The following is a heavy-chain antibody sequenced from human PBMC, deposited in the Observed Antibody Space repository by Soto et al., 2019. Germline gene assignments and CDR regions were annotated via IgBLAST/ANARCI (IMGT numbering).Heavy chain of an antibody. CDR1: GYTFTSYA. CDR3: ARGSGTTGTGSYYYYYYMDV. CDR2: INAGNGNT. J-gene: IGHJ6*03. D-gene: IGHD1-1*01. Sequence: ASVKVSCKASGYTFTSYAMHWVRQAPGQRLEWMGWINAGNGNTKYSQKFQGRVTITRDTSASTAYMELSSLRSEDTAVYYCARGSGTTGTGSYYYYYYMDVWGKGTTVTVSS. V-gene: IGHV1-3*01.